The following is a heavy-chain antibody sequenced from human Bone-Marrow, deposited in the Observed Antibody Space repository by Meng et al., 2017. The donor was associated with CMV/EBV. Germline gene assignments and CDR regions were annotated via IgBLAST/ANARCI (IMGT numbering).Heavy chain of an antibody. D-gene: IGHD5-12*01. CDR3: GRPRGYSGYDPFDD. J-gene: IGHJ4*02. CDR1: GDTFTGYY. Sequence: ASAKVSCKASGDTFTGYYMHWGRQAPGQGLEGMGWINPNSGGTNDAQKFQGRVTMTRDTSISTAYMALSRLRSDDTAVYYCGRPRGYSGYDPFDDWGQGTLVTVSS. CDR2: INPNSGGT. V-gene: IGHV1-2*02.